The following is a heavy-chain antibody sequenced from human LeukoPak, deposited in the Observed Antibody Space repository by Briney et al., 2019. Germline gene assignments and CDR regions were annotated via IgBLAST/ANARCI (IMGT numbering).Heavy chain of an antibody. CDR3: ARDRYDSGGYYAFDI. Sequence: SETLSLTCTVSGGSISSYYWSWIRQPPGKGLEWIGYIYYSGSTNYNPSLKSRVTISVDTSKNQLSLKLSSVTAADTAVYYCARDRYDSGGYYAFDIWGQGTMVTVSS. CDR1: GGSISSYY. J-gene: IGHJ3*02. D-gene: IGHD3-22*01. CDR2: IYYSGST. V-gene: IGHV4-59*01.